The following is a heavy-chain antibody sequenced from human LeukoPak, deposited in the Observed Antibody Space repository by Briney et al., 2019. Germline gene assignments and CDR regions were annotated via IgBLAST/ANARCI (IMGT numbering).Heavy chain of an antibody. V-gene: IGHV3-7*01. J-gene: IGHJ6*03. Sequence: GGSLRLSCAAAGITFSSNWMSWVRQAPGKGLEWVANIKPDGSEKYYVDSVKGRFTISRDNAKNSLYLQMNSLRAEDSAVYYCARDGYTSTSCYTRGDVWGKGTMVTVSS. CDR1: GITFSSNW. CDR2: IKPDGSEK. D-gene: IGHD2-2*02. CDR3: ARDGYTSTSCYTRGDV.